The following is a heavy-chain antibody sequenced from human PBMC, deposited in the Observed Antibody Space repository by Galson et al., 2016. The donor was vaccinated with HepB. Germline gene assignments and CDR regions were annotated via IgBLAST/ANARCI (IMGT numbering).Heavy chain of an antibody. CDR1: GFTFSNFA. V-gene: IGHV3-23*01. D-gene: IGHD3-10*01. J-gene: IGHJ6*04. CDR3: ANLSSGSFRWYFYGMEV. CDR2: ISGKGDST. Sequence: SLRLSCAASGFTFSNFAMTWVRQAPGKGLEWISGISGKGDSTYYADSVKGRFTVSRDNSKNTLHLHMNSLRVDDTAVYYCANLSSGSFRWYFYGMEVWGKGTTVTVPS.